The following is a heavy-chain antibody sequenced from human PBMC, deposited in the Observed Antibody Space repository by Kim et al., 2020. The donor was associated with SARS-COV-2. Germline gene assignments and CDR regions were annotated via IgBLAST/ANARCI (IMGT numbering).Heavy chain of an antibody. CDR3: AKALGPQVITTTKDY. Sequence: GGSLRLSCAASGFTFGDYAMHWVRQAPGKGLEWVSGISWNSGSIGYADSVKGRFTISRDNAKNSLYLQMNSLRAEDTALYYCAKALGPQVITTTKDYWGQGTLVTVSS. J-gene: IGHJ4*02. CDR2: ISWNSGSI. CDR1: GFTFGDYA. V-gene: IGHV3-9*01. D-gene: IGHD1-26*01.